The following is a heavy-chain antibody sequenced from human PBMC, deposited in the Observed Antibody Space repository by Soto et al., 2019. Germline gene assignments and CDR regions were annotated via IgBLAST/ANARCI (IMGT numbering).Heavy chain of an antibody. V-gene: IGHV1-69*13. J-gene: IGHJ3*02. CDR3: ARYSLGIAAAGAFDT. CDR1: GGTFSSYA. D-gene: IGHD6-13*01. Sequence: ASVKVSCKASGGTFSSYAISWVRQAPGQGLEWMGGIIPIFGTANYAQKFQGRVTITADESTSTAYMELSSLRSEDTAVYYCARYSLGIAAAGAFDTWGQGTVVTVSS. CDR2: IIPIFGTA.